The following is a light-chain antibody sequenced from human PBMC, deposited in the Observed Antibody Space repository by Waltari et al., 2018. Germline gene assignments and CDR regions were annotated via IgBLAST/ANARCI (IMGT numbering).Light chain of an antibody. CDR2: FAS. Sequence: DIQMTQSPSSLSASLGERGTINCRANQGINNYLAWFQQKPGKAPKPLIYFASNLQNGVPSRFSGTGSGTDFTLTISSLQADDFATYFCQQYDDYPFTFGQGPGWRSN. V-gene: IGKV1-16*01. J-gene: IGKJ2*01. CDR1: QGINNY. CDR3: QQYDDYPFT.